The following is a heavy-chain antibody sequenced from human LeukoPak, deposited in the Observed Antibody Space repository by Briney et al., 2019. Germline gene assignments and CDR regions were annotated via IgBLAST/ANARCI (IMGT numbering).Heavy chain of an antibody. D-gene: IGHD3-10*01. CDR1: GFTFSSYW. V-gene: IGHV3-7*03. J-gene: IGHJ6*04. CDR3: ARAQRITMVRGVNYYGMDV. CDR2: IKQDGSEK. Sequence: GGSLRLSCAASGFTFSSYWMSWVRQAPGKGLKWVANIKQDGSEKYYVDSVKGRFTISRDNAKNSLYLQMNSLRAEDTAVYYCARAQRITMVRGVNYYGMDVWGKGTTVTVSS.